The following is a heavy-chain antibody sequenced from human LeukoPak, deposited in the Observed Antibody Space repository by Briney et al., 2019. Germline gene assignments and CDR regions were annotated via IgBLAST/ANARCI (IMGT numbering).Heavy chain of an antibody. J-gene: IGHJ4*02. CDR3: ARAAGRFGAPGY. D-gene: IGHD3-10*01. CDR2: IYYSGST. V-gene: IGHV4-59*01. CDR1: GGSISSYY. Sequence: PSETLSLTCTVSGGSISSYYWSWIRQPPGKGLEWIGYIYYSGSTNYNPSLKSRVTISVDTSKNQFSLKLSSVTAADTAVYYCARAAGRFGAPGYWGQGTLVTVSS.